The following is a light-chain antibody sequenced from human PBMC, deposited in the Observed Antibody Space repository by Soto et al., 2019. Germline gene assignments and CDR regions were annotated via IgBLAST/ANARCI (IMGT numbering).Light chain of an antibody. CDR3: QQRTNWPLT. J-gene: IGKJ4*01. CDR1: QSVSSY. V-gene: IGKV3-11*01. Sequence: EIVLTQSPATLTLSPGERATLSCRASQSVSSYLAWYQQRPGQAPRLLIYDASNRATAIPARFSGSGSGTDFTLTISRLEPEDFAVYYCQQRTNWPLTFGGGTKVEIK. CDR2: DAS.